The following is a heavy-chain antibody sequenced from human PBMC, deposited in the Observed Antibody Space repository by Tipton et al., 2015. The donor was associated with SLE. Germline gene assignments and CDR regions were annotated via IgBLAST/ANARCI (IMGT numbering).Heavy chain of an antibody. Sequence: TLSLTCAVYGGSFSGYYWGWIRQPPGKGLEWIGSIYYSGTTHYNPSLKSRVTISVDTSKNQVSLKLSSVTAADTAVYYCASTLGSSIDHWGQGTLVTVSS. CDR2: IYYSGTT. CDR3: ASTLGSSIDH. CDR1: GGSFSGYY. D-gene: IGHD6-6*01. V-gene: IGHV4-34*01. J-gene: IGHJ4*02.